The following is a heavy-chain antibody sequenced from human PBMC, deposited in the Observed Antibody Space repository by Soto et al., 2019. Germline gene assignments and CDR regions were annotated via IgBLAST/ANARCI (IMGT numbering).Heavy chain of an antibody. CDR1: GGSISSSSYY. V-gene: IGHV4-39*01. CDR3: ARHMPVSRLTTFYYYGMDV. J-gene: IGHJ6*02. Sequence: SETLSLTCTVSGGSISSSSYYWGWIRQPPGKGLEWIGSIYYSGSTYYNPSLKSRVTISVDTSKNQFSLKLSSVTAADTAVYYCARHMPVSRLTTFYYYGMDVWGQGTTVTVSS. D-gene: IGHD4-4*01. CDR2: IYYSGST.